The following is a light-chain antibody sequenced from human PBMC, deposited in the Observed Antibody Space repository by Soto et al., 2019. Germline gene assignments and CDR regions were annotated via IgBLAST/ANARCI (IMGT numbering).Light chain of an antibody. V-gene: IGKV1-39*01. CDR3: QQSYSSPPET. CDR1: QSINNY. CDR2: GAS. J-gene: IGKJ1*01. Sequence: IHMTQTPSSLSASVGYRVTITCRXSQSINNYLNWYQQRPGKAPKLLICGASNLQSGVPSRFSGSGSGTEFTLIISSLQPEDFATYYCQQSYSSPPETFGQGTKVDI.